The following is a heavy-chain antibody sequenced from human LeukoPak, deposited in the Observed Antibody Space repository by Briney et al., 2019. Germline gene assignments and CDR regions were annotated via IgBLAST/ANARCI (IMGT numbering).Heavy chain of an antibody. J-gene: IGHJ4*02. Sequence: GGTLRLSCAASGFTFSSYGMHWVRQAPGKGLEWVAFIRYDGSNKYYADSVKGRFTISRDNSKNTLYLQMNSLRAEDTAVYYCAKGVGTSPPYFDYWGQGTLVTVSS. CDR1: GFTFSSYG. CDR3: AKGVGTSPPYFDY. V-gene: IGHV3-30*02. CDR2: IRYDGSNK. D-gene: IGHD1-14*01.